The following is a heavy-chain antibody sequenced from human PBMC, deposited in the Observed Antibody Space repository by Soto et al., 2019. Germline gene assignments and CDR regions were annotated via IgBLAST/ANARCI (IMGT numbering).Heavy chain of an antibody. CDR3: VRHLGAGYFGDSGPDY. D-gene: IGHD3-10*01. CDR2: IYYSGSS. V-gene: IGHV4-39*02. J-gene: IGHJ4*02. CDR1: GDSISSRSHY. Sequence: SETLSFTCTVSGDSISSRSHYWGWIRQPPGKGLEWIGSIYYSGSSYYNPSLKSRVTISVDTSKNHFSLRLTSVTAADSGVYYCVRHLGAGYFGDSGPDYWGQGILVTVSS.